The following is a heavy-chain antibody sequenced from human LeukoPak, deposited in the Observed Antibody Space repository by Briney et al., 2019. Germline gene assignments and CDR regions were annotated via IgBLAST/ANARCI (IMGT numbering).Heavy chain of an antibody. J-gene: IGHJ6*03. CDR2: IYYSGST. CDR3: ASMGSGSYNYYYYMDV. CDR1: GGSISSSSYY. Sequence: PSETLSLTCTVSGGSISSSSYYWGWIRQPPGKGLEWIGSIYYSGSTYYNPSLKSRVTISVDTSKNQFSLKLSSVTAADTAVYYCASMGSGSYNYYYYMDVWGKGTTVTISS. D-gene: IGHD3-10*01. V-gene: IGHV4-39*07.